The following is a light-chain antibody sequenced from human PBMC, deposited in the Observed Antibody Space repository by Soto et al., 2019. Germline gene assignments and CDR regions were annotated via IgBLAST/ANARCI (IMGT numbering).Light chain of an antibody. CDR1: QGISSS. V-gene: IGKV1-8*01. J-gene: IGKJ1*01. CDR2: AAS. Sequence: AIRITQSPSSFSASTVDRVTITCRASQGISSSLAWYQQKPGKAPKLLIYAASTLQSGVPSRFSGSGSGTDFTLTISCLQSEDFATYYCQQYYSYPRTFGQGTKGDI. CDR3: QQYYSYPRT.